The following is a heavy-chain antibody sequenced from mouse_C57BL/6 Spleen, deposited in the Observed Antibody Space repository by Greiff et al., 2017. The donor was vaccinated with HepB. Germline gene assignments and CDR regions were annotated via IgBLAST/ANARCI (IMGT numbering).Heavy chain of an antibody. Sequence: VQLQQSGAELVRPGASVKLSCKASGYTFTDYYINWVKQRPGQGLEWIARIYPGSGNTYYNEKFKGKATLTAEKSSSTAYMQLSSLTSEDSAVYFCARDGGNYFYYAMDYWGQGTSVTVSS. CDR2: IYPGSGNT. CDR3: ARDGGNYFYYAMDY. CDR1: GYTFTDYY. V-gene: IGHV1-76*01. J-gene: IGHJ4*01. D-gene: IGHD2-1*01.